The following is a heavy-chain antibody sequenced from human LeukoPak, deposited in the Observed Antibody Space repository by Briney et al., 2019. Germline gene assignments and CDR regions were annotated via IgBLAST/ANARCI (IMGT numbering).Heavy chain of an antibody. CDR1: GYTFTSYY. J-gene: IGHJ4*02. V-gene: IGHV1-46*01. CDR2: INPSGGST. CDR3: ARCLMGELTPFDY. D-gene: IGHD3-16*01. Sequence: ASVKVSCKASGYTFTSYYMHWVRQAPGQGLEWMGIINPSGGSTSYAQKFQGRVTMTRDTSTSTVYTELSSLRSEDTAVYYCARCLMGELTPFDYWGQGTLVTVSP.